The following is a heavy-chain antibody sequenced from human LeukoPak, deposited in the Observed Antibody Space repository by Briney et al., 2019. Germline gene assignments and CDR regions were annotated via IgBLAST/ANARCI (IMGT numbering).Heavy chain of an antibody. V-gene: IGHV5-51*01. Sequence: GESLKISCKGSGYSVTSYWIGWVRQMPGKGLEWMGVIYPGDSDTRYSPSFQGQVTISADKSISTAYLQWSSLKASDTAMYYCAREGPTSSSWYDSWGQGTLVTVSS. D-gene: IGHD6-13*01. J-gene: IGHJ4*02. CDR3: AREGPTSSSWYDS. CDR1: GYSVTSYW. CDR2: IYPGDSDT.